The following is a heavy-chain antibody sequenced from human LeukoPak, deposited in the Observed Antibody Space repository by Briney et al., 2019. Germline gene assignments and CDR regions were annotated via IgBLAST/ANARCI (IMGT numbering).Heavy chain of an antibody. D-gene: IGHD5-24*01. Sequence: PSETLSLTCTVSGYSISSGYYWGWIRQPPGKGLEWIGSIYYSGSTYYNPSLKSRVTISVDTSKNQFSLKLSSVTAADTAVYYCAKADGYNGGHAFDIWGQGTMVTVSS. J-gene: IGHJ3*02. CDR3: AKADGYNGGHAFDI. V-gene: IGHV4-38-2*02. CDR1: GYSISSGYY. CDR2: IYYSGST.